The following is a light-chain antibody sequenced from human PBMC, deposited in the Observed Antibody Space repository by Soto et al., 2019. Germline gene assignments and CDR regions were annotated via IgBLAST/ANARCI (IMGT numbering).Light chain of an antibody. V-gene: IGLV1-40*01. CDR3: QSYDSSLSGSV. CDR2: GNN. J-gene: IGLJ2*01. CDR1: SSNIGAAYD. Sequence: QLVLTQPPSVSGAPGQRVTISCTGGSSNIGAAYDVHWYQHLPGTAPKLLIYGNNNRPSGVPDRFSGSKSGTSASLAITGLQAEDEADYYCQSYDSSLSGSVFGGGTKVTVL.